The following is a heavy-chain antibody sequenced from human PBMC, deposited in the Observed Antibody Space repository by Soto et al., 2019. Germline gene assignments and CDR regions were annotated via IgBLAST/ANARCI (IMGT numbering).Heavy chain of an antibody. J-gene: IGHJ4*02. CDR2: ISAGGNTK. V-gene: IGHV3-30*18. CDR1: GFTLSNIG. D-gene: IGHD2-21*01. Sequence: QVQLVESGGGVVQPGTSLRLACAASGFTLSNIGMQWVRQAPGKGLEWVAVISAGGNTKYYADSVKGRFTISRDNSKNTLFLQMNSLRTEDTAVYYCAKESGGERYAAYFDLWGQGTRVTVSA. CDR3: AKESGGERYAAYFDL.